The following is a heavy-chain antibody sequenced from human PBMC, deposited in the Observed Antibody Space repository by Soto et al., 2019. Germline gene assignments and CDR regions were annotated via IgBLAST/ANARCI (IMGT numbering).Heavy chain of an antibody. CDR3: ARERPDGARLGP. V-gene: IGHV4-30-4*01. D-gene: IGHD6-6*01. CDR2: LYYSGST. CDR1: GGSISSGDYY. Sequence: QVQLQESGPGLVKPSQTLSLTCTVSGGSISSGDYYWSWIRQPPGKGLEWIGYLYYSGSTSYNPSLTSRVTISVDTSKNQFSLKLSSVTAADTAVYYCARERPDGARLGPWGQGTLVTVSS. J-gene: IGHJ5*02.